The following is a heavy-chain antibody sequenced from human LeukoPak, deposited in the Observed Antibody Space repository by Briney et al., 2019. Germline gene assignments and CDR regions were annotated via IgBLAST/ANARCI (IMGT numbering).Heavy chain of an antibody. V-gene: IGHV4-30-2*06. CDR1: GDSISSGGSS. CDR3: ARGGYSGYDFWFDP. CDR2: IYHSGST. J-gene: IGHJ5*02. D-gene: IGHD5-12*01. Sequence: KPSETLSLTCAVSGDSISSGGSSWNWIRQSAGKDLEWIGYIYHSGSTYYNPSLRSRLTISVDRSKNQFSLKLNSVTAADTAIYYCARGGYSGYDFWFDPWGQGTLVTVSS.